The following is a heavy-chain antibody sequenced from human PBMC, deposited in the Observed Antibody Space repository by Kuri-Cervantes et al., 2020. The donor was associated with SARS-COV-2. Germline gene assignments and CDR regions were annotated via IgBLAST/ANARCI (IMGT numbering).Heavy chain of an antibody. V-gene: IGHV4-39*01. Sequence: SETLSLTCNVSGGSISSDDYYWGWIRQPPGKGLEWIANIFYSGSTYHNPSLKSRVTISVDTSKNQLSLKLSSVTAADTAVYYCARQYYYDSSGYYLPSFAEYFQLWGQGTLVTVSS. CDR1: GGSISSDDYY. CDR3: ARQYYYDSSGYYLPSFAEYFQL. D-gene: IGHD3-22*01. J-gene: IGHJ1*01. CDR2: IFYSGST.